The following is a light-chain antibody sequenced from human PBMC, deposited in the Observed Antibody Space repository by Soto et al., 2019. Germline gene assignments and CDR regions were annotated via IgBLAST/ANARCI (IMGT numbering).Light chain of an antibody. CDR2: DAS. CDR3: QQYNSHSRT. V-gene: IGKV1-5*01. Sequence: DIQMTQSPSTLSASVGDRVTITCRASQSISSWLAWYQQGPGKAPKLLIYDASSLESGVPSRFSGSGSGTEVTLTISSLQPDDFATYYCQQYNSHSRTFGQGTKVEIK. CDR1: QSISSW. J-gene: IGKJ1*01.